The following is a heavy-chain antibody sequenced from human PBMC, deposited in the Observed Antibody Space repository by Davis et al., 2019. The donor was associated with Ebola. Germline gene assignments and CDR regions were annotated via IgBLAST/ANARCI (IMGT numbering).Heavy chain of an antibody. CDR3: ARAIISAAASGGWDY. CDR1: GYTFTGYY. CDR2: INPNSGGT. J-gene: IGHJ4*02. Sequence: ASVKVSCKASGYTFTGYYMHWVRQAPGQGLEWMGWINPNSGGTNYAQKFQGWVTMTRDTSISTAYMELSRLRSDDTAVYYCARAIISAAASGGWDYWGQGTLVTVSS. D-gene: IGHD6-13*01. V-gene: IGHV1-2*04.